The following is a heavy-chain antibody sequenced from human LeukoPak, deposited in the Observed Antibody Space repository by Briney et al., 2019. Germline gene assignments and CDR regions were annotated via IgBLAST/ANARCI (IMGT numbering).Heavy chain of an antibody. CDR1: GYTFTSYG. Sequence: ASVKVSCKASGYTFTSYGISWVRQAPGQGLEWMGWISAYNGNTNYAQKLQGRVTMTTDTSTSTAYMELSSLKSDDTAVYYCTRGPPNWGYDFWGQGTLVTVSS. CDR3: TRGPPNWGYDF. D-gene: IGHD3/OR15-3a*01. V-gene: IGHV1-18*01. CDR2: ISAYNGNT. J-gene: IGHJ4*02.